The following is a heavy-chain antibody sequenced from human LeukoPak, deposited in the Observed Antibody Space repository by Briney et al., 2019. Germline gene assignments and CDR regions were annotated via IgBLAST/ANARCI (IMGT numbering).Heavy chain of an antibody. V-gene: IGHV4-39*01. Sequence: SETLSLTCTASGGSISSGSYYWGWFRQPPEKGLEWIGSIYSSGTTYYNPSLKSRVTISVDTSKNQFSLKLSSVTAADPAVYYCARPSLSTFDIWGQGTMVTISS. CDR1: GGSISSGSYY. CDR3: ARPSLSTFDI. CDR2: IYSSGTT. J-gene: IGHJ3*02.